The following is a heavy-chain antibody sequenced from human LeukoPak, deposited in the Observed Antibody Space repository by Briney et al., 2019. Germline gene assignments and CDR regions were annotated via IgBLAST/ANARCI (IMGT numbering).Heavy chain of an antibody. CDR2: IYHSGST. V-gene: IGHV4-38-2*02. J-gene: IGHJ4*02. CDR3: ARDRDGPFDY. CDR1: GYSISSGYY. D-gene: IGHD2-8*01. Sequence: PSETLSLTCTVSGYSISSGYYWGWIRQPPGKGLEWIGNIYHSGSTYYNPSLKSRVTISVDTSKNQFSLKLSSVTAADTAVYYCARDRDGPFDYWGQGTLVTVSS.